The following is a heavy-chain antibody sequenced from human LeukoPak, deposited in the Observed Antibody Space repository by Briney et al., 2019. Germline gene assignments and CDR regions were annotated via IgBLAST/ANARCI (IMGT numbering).Heavy chain of an antibody. D-gene: IGHD2-21*01. CDR1: GFTFSSYA. J-gene: IGHJ4*02. CDR3: CGDFDY. Sequence: SGGSLRLSCAASGFTFSSYAMSWVRQAPGKGLEWVSLINDSGGNTYYADSAKGRFTISRDNSKNTLYLQMNSLRGEDTAVYYCCGDFDYWGQGTLVTVSS. CDR2: INDSGGNT. V-gene: IGHV3-23*01.